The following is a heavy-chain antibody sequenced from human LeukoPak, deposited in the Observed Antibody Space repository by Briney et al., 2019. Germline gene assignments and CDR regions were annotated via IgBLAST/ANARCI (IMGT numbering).Heavy chain of an antibody. CDR2: IYYSGST. CDR1: GGSVSSGSYY. Sequence: SETLSLTRTVSGGSVSSGSYYWSWIRQPPGKGLEWIGYIYYSGSTNYNPSLKSRVTISVDTSKNQFSLKLSSVTAADTAVYYCAASWYFDLWGRGTLVTVSS. CDR3: AASWYFDL. J-gene: IGHJ2*01. V-gene: IGHV4-61*01.